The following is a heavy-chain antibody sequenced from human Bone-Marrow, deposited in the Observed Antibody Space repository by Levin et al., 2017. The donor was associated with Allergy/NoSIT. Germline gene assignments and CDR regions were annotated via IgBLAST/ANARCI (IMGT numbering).Heavy chain of an antibody. CDR1: GGSISPSNFF. D-gene: IGHD2-15*01. J-gene: IGHJ4*02. V-gene: IGHV4-39*07. Sequence: SQTLSLPCTVSGGSISPSNFFWGWIRQTPGKGLEWIGSVFYTGTSYFNPSLKARVTVSVDTSKNQFSLKLRSVTAADTAVYYCARGPLFVPATRFENWGQGVVVTVSS. CDR3: ARGPLFVPATRFEN. CDR2: VFYTGTS.